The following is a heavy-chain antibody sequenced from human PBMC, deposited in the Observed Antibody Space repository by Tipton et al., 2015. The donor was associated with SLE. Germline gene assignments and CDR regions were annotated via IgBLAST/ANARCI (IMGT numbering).Heavy chain of an antibody. CDR1: GFTFSSYA. CDR2: IYSGGSST. Sequence: GSLRISCAASGFTFSSYAMSWVRQAPGKGLEWVSVIYSGGSSTYYADSVKGRFTISRDNSKNTLYLQMNSLRAEDTAVYYCAKLGKNYGGNVDVWGKGTTVTVSS. J-gene: IGHJ6*04. CDR3: AKLGKNYGGNVDV. V-gene: IGHV3-23*03. D-gene: IGHD4-23*01.